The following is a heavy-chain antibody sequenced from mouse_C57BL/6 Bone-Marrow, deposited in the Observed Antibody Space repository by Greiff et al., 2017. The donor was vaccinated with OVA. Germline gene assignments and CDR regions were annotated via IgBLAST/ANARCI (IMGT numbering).Heavy chain of an antibody. CDR2: FYPGSGSI. D-gene: IGHD4-1*01. J-gene: IGHJ3*01. Sequence: VKVVESGAELVKPGASVKLSCKASGYTFTEYTIHWVKQRSGQGLEWIGWFYPGSGSIKYNEKFKDKATLTADKSSSTVYMELSRLTSEDSAVYFCARHALTGAWFAYWGQGTLVTVSA. CDR1: GYTFTEYT. CDR3: ARHALTGAWFAY. V-gene: IGHV1-62-2*01.